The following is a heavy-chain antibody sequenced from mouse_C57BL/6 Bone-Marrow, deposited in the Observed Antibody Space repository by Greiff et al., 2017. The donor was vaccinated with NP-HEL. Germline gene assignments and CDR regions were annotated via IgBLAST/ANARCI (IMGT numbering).Heavy chain of an antibody. J-gene: IGHJ3*01. CDR3: ARGGPFAY. V-gene: IGHV1-81*01. CDR2: IYPRSGNT. Sequence: VQLQQSGAELARPGASVKLSCKASGYTFTSYGISWVKQRTGQGLEWIGEIYPRSGNTYYNEKFKGKATLTADKSSSTAYMEPRSLTSEDSAVYFCARGGPFAYWGQGTLVTVSA. CDR1: GYTFTSYG.